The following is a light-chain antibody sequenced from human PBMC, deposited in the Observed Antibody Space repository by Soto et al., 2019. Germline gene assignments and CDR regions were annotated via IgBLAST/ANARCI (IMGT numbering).Light chain of an antibody. Sequence: DIPMTQSPSTLSASVGDRVTITCRASRSISTWLAWYQQKPGKAPKLLIYKASSLESGVPSRFSGSGSGTEFTLTISSLQPDDFATYYCQQYRTFGQGTKLEIK. CDR1: RSISTW. V-gene: IGKV1-5*03. CDR2: KAS. CDR3: QQYRT. J-gene: IGKJ2*01.